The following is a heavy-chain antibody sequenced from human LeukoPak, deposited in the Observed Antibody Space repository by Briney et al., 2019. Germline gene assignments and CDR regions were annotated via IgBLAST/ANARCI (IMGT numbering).Heavy chain of an antibody. V-gene: IGHV4-59*13. CDR1: GGSISAYS. CDR3: ASSGGSRDWFDP. D-gene: IGHD2-15*01. J-gene: IGHJ5*02. CDR2: IYYSGTT. Sequence: SETLSLTCTVSGGSISAYSWSWIRQPPGKGLEWIGYIYYSGTTNYNSSLKSRVTISVDTSKSQFSLKLSSVTAADTAVYYCASSGGSRDWFDPWGQGTLVTVSS.